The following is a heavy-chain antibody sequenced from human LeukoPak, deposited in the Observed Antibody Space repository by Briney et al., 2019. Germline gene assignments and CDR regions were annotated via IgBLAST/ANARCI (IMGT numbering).Heavy chain of an antibody. CDR1: GFTFSSYA. CDR3: ARDLFSAYGMDV. CDR2: ISYDGSNK. J-gene: IGHJ6*02. D-gene: IGHD3-3*01. Sequence: GSLRLSCAASGFTFSSYAMHWVRQAPGKGLEWVAVISYDGSNKYYADSVKGRFTISRDNAKNSLYLQMNSLRAEDTAVYYCARDLFSAYGMDVWGQGTTVTVSS. V-gene: IGHV3-30*07.